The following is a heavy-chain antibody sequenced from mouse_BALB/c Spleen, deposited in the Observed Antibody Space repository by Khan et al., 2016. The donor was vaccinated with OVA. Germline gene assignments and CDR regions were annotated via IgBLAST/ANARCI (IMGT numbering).Heavy chain of an antibody. J-gene: IGHJ3*01. CDR1: GYTFTSYW. Sequence: EVELKESGTVLARPGASVKMSCKASGYTFTSYWMHWVKQRPGQGLEWIGDIYPGNTDTNYNQKFKSKAKLTAVTSTSTAYMELSSLKNEDSAVYYCTRMNWDVAWFAYWGQGTLVTVSA. V-gene: IGHV1-5*01. CDR3: TRMNWDVAWFAY. CDR2: IYPGNTDT. D-gene: IGHD4-1*01.